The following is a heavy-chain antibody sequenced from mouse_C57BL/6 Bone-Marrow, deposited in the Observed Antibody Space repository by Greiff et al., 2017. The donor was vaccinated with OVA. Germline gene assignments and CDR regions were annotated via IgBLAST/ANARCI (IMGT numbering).Heavy chain of an antibody. J-gene: IGHJ3*01. CDR2: ISAGGSYT. Sequence: EVMLVESGGGLVKPGGSLKLSCAASGFTFSSYAMSWVRQTPEKRLEWVATISAGGSYTYYPDNVKGRFTISRDNAKNNLYLQMSHLKSEDTAMYYCARNWFAYWGQGTLVTVSA. CDR1: GFTFSSYA. V-gene: IGHV5-4*03. CDR3: ARNWFAY.